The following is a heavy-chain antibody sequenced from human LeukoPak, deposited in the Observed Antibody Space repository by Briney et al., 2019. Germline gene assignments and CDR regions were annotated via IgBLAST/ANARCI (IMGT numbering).Heavy chain of an antibody. CDR3: VRVQDAINPPDH. CDR1: GYTFTDYY. J-gene: IGHJ4*02. CDR2: INPNNGVT. D-gene: IGHD3-9*01. Sequence: ASVKVSCKASGYTFTDYYLHWVRQAPGQGLEWMGWINPNNGVTNYAQKFQHRVTMARDTSMSTAYMELSRLTSDDTAIYFCVRVQDAINPPDHWGQGTLVTVSS. V-gene: IGHV1-2*02.